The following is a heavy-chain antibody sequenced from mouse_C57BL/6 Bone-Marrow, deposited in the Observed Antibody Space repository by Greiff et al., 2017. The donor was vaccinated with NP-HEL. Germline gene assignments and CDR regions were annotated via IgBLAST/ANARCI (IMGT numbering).Heavy chain of an antibody. J-gene: IGHJ3*01. CDR2: IYPRDGST. CDR3: ARGYYGSSSWFAY. Sequence: VQLQQSDAELVKPGASVKISRKVSGYTFTDHTIHWMKQRPEQGLEWIGYIYPRDGSTKYNEKFKGKATLTADKSSSTAYMQLNSLTSEDSAVYFCARGYYGSSSWFAYWGQGTLVTVSA. D-gene: IGHD1-1*01. CDR1: GYTFTDHT. V-gene: IGHV1-78*01.